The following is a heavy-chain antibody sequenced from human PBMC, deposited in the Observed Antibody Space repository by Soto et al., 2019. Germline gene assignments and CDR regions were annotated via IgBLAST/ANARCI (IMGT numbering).Heavy chain of an antibody. CDR2: IYYSGST. D-gene: IGHD6-19*01. J-gene: IGHJ4*02. Sequence: QVQLQESGPGLVKPSETLSLTCTVSGGSVSSGSYYWSWIRQPPGKGLEWIGYIYYSGSTNYNPSLKSRVTISVDTSKNQFSLKLSSVTAADTAVYYCARDRISVATLDYWGQGTLVTVSS. V-gene: IGHV4-61*01. CDR1: GGSVSSGSYY. CDR3: ARDRISVATLDY.